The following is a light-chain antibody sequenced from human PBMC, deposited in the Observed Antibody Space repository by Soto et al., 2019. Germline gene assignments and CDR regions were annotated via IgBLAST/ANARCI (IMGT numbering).Light chain of an antibody. CDR1: QRINIY. CDR2: SAS. Sequence: IQLTQSPSSLSTSIGDRVTITSRASQRINIYLNWHQQPPGKAPELLIYSASNLQSGVPSSISGGASATDFPLTISRLLSEYVASYYCQQSFSTPTFGQGTRLEIK. V-gene: IGKV1-39*01. CDR3: QQSFSTPT. J-gene: IGKJ5*01.